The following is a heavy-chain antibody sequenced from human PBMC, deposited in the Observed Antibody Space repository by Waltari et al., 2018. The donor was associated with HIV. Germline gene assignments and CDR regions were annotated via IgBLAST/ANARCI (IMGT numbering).Heavy chain of an antibody. Sequence: QVQLVQSGAEVKKPGASVKVSCKASGYTFTSYYMHWVRQAPGQGLEWRGRINPSGGSTSYEQKVQGRVTMTRDTSTSTVYMELSSLRSEDTAVYYCARPLSPLRFLEWSTLDYWGQGTLVTVSS. CDR2: INPSGGST. CDR3: ARPLSPLRFLEWSTLDY. V-gene: IGHV1-46*01. CDR1: GYTFTSYY. J-gene: IGHJ4*02. D-gene: IGHD3-3*01.